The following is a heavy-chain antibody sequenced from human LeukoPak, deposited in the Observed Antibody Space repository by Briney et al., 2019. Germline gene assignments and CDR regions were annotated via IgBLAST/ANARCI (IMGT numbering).Heavy chain of an antibody. CDR3: AREVSWYGEVLYFDS. Sequence: SETLSLTCTVSGGSINDHYWSWIRRPAGQGLEWIGRVYPSGVTNYNASLKSRITTSVETSKNQFSLSLTSVTAADTALYYCAREVSWYGEVLYFDSWGQGTLVTVSS. J-gene: IGHJ4*02. V-gene: IGHV4-4*07. CDR2: VYPSGVT. CDR1: GGSINDHY. D-gene: IGHD6-13*01.